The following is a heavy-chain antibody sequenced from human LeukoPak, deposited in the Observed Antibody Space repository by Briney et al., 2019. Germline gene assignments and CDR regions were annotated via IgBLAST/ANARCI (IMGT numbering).Heavy chain of an antibody. D-gene: IGHD3-22*01. CDR3: ARGYYDSSGYYSDH. Sequence: GGSLRLSCAASGFTFSIYAMHWVRQAPWEGLEWVSSIGWNSDSLYYADSVKGRFTISRDNAKNFLYLQINSLRAEDMALYYCARGYYDSSGYYSDHWGQGTLVTVSS. J-gene: IGHJ4*02. CDR1: GFTFSIYA. CDR2: IGWNSDSL. V-gene: IGHV3-9*03.